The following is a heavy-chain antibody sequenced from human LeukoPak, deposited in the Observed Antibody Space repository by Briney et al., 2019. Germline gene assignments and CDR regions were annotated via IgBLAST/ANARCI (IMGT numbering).Heavy chain of an antibody. V-gene: IGHV3-66*01. D-gene: IGHD5-24*01. CDR1: GFTDSSNY. CDR3: ARDSLRWLYGMDV. Sequence: PGGSLRLSCVASGFTDSSNYMSWVRQAPGKGLEWVSIIYSGGSTYYADSVKGRFTISRDNSKNTLYLQMNSLRAEDTAVYYCARDSLRWLYGMDVWGQGTTVTVSS. J-gene: IGHJ6*02. CDR2: IYSGGST.